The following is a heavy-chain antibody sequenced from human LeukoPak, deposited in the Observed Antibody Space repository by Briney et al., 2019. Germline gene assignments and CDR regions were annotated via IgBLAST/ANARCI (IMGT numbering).Heavy chain of an antibody. CDR2: TYYRSKWYN. CDR1: GDSVSSNSAA. V-gene: IGHV6-1*01. J-gene: IGHJ5*02. D-gene: IGHD3-10*01. CDR3: ARVLMVRGVLGFDP. Sequence: SQTLSLTCATSGDSVSSNSAAWNWIRQSPSRGLEWLGRTYYRSKWYNDYAVSVKSRITINPDTSKNQFSLQLNSVTPEDTAVYYCARVLMVRGVLGFDPWGQGTLVTVSS.